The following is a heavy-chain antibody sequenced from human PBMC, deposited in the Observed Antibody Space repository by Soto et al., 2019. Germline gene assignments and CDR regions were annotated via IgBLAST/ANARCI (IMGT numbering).Heavy chain of an antibody. CDR2: IIPIYGTA. V-gene: IGHV1-69*08. CDR3: ASYLDCSVSSCQSDY. Sequence: QVQLVQSGAEVKEPGSSVKVSCKASGGTFNKNIVSWVRQAPGQGLEWMGRIIPIYGTANYAEKLQGRVTMTAEKTTTTAYMELRSLRSEDTAVYYFASYLDCSVSSCQSDYWGQGTLVTVSS. D-gene: IGHD2-2*01. CDR1: GGTFNKNI. J-gene: IGHJ4*02.